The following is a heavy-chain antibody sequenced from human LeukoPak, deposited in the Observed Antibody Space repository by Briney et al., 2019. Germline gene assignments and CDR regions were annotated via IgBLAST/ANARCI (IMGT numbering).Heavy chain of an antibody. J-gene: IGHJ3*02. CDR2: IYTSGST. CDR3: AREGYGDYSDAFDI. D-gene: IGHD4-17*01. V-gene: IGHV4-61*02. CDR1: GGSISSGSYY. Sequence: PSQTLSLTCTVSGGSISSGSYYWSWIRQPAGKGLEWIGRIYTSGSTNYNPSLKSRVTISVYTSKNQFSLKLSSVTAADTAVYYCAREGYGDYSDAFDIWGQGTMVTVSS.